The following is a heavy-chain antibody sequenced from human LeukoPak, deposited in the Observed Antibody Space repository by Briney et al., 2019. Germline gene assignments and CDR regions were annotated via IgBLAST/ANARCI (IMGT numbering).Heavy chain of an antibody. D-gene: IGHD6-19*01. Sequence: PGGSLRLSCAASGFTFSSYGMHWVRQAPGKGLEWVAVIWYDGSNKYYADSVKGRFTISRDNSKNTLYLQMNSLRAEDTAVYYCAREGCEAVAGMGCYFDYWGQGTLVTVSS. V-gene: IGHV3-33*01. CDR1: GFTFSSYG. CDR2: IWYDGSNK. J-gene: IGHJ4*02. CDR3: AREGCEAVAGMGCYFDY.